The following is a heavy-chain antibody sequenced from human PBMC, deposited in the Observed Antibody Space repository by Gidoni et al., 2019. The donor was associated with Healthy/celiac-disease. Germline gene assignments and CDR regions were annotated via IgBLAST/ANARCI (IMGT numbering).Heavy chain of an antibody. J-gene: IGHJ6*02. V-gene: IGHV3-23*01. D-gene: IGHD3-3*01. Sequence: EVQLLESGGGLVQPGGSLRLSCAASGFTFSSYAMSWVRQAPGKGLEWVSAISGSGGSTYYADSVKGRFTISRDNSKNTLYLQMNSLRAEDTAVYYCAKALRFLEWLSTYYDYGMDVWGQGTTVTVSS. CDR1: GFTFSSYA. CDR2: ISGSGGST. CDR3: AKALRFLEWLSTYYDYGMDV.